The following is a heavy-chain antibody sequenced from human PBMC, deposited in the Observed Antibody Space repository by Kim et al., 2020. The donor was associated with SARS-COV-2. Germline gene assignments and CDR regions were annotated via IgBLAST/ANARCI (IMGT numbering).Heavy chain of an antibody. CDR2: IYTSGST. CDR3: ARVSVAGLDS. Sequence: SETLSLTCIVSGGPISSGSYYWSWIRQPAGKGLEWIGRIYTSGSTNYNPSLKSRVTISIDTSKNQFSLKLSSVTAADTAVYYCARVSVAGLDSWGQGTLVTVSS. V-gene: IGHV4-61*02. D-gene: IGHD6-19*01. J-gene: IGHJ4*02. CDR1: GGPISSGSYY.